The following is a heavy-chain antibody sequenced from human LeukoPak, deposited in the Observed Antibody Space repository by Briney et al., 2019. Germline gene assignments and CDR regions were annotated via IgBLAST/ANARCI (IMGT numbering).Heavy chain of an antibody. J-gene: IGHJ6*02. CDR1: GFTFSSYS. CDR3: FRGEMATGYYYYGMDV. CDR2: ISSSSSYI. D-gene: IGHD5-24*01. Sequence: PGGSLRLSCAASGFTFSSYSMNWVRQAPGKGLEWVSSISSSSSYIYYADSVKGRFTISRDNAKNSLYLQMNSLRAEDTAVYYCFRGEMATGYYYYGMDVWGQGTTVTVSS. V-gene: IGHV3-21*01.